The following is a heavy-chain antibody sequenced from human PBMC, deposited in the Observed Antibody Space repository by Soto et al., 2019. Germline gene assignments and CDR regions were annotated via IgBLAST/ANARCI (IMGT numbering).Heavy chain of an antibody. J-gene: IGHJ4*02. CDR1: GFNFSSYG. Sequence: AGGPLRLPCAASGFNFSSYGMHWVRQAPGKGLEWVAVISYDGSNKYYADSVKGRFTISRDNSKNTLYLQMNSLRAEDTAVYYWAKAPLDYRGQGTLVTVSS. CDR3: AKAPLDY. V-gene: IGHV3-30*18. CDR2: ISYDGSNK.